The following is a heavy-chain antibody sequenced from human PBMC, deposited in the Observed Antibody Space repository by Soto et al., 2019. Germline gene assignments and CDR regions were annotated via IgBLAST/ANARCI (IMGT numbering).Heavy chain of an antibody. CDR2: IIPSFGTA. V-gene: IGHV1-69*01. CDR1: GVTFSSYA. Sequence: QVQLVQSGAEVKKPGSSGKVSCKASGVTFSSYAMSWVRQAPGQGPEWMGGIIPSFGTANYAQKFKGRVTITADESTSPAYMELRSLRSEDTAVYYCARVGGYRYGYDYWGQGTLVTVSS. CDR3: ARVGGYRYGYDY. D-gene: IGHD5-18*01. J-gene: IGHJ4*02.